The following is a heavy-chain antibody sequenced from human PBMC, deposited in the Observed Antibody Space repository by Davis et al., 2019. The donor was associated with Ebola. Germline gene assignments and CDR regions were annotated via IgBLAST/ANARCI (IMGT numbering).Heavy chain of an antibody. Sequence: AASVKVSCKASGYTFTSYAMNWVRQAPGQGLEWMGWINTNTGNPTYAQGFTGRFVFSLDTSVSTAYPQISSLKAEDTAVYYCARSRVDIVLMVYAPAHFDYWGQGTLVTVSS. J-gene: IGHJ4*02. CDR1: GYTFTSYA. CDR2: INTNTGNP. V-gene: IGHV7-4-1*02. CDR3: ARSRVDIVLMVYAPAHFDY. D-gene: IGHD2-8*01.